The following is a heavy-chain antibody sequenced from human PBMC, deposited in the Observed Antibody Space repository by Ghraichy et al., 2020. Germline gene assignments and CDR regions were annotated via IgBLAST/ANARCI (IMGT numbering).Heavy chain of an antibody. CDR2: INPSGGST. Sequence: ASVKVSCKASGYTFTSYYMHWVRQAPGQGLEWMGIINPSGGSTSYAQKFQGRVTMTRDTSTSTVYMELSSLRSEDTAVYYCATCHRGCITIFGVVTRFDYWGQGTLVTVSS. J-gene: IGHJ4*02. CDR1: GYTFTSYY. CDR3: ATCHRGCITIFGVVTRFDY. D-gene: IGHD3-3*01. V-gene: IGHV1-46*01.